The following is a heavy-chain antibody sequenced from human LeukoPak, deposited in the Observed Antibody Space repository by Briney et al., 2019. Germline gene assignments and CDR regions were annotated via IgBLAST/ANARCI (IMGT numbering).Heavy chain of an antibody. CDR3: ARGALGGDLDY. CDR2: IYSGGST. V-gene: IGHV3-53*01. Sequence: GGSLRLSCAASGFTVSSDYMSWVRQAPGKGLEWVSVIYSGGSTYYADSVKGRFTISRDNSKNTLYLQMNSLRAEDTAVYYCARGALGGDLDYWGQGTLVTVSS. J-gene: IGHJ4*02. CDR1: GFTVSSDY. D-gene: IGHD2-21*02.